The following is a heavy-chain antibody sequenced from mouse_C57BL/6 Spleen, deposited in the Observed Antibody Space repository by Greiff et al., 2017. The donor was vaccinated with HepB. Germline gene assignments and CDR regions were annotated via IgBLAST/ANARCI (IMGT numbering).Heavy chain of an antibody. D-gene: IGHD2-4*01. CDR3: ATGGDYDAWFAY. V-gene: IGHV1-55*01. J-gene: IGHJ3*01. CDR1: GYTFTSYW. CDR2: IYPGSGST. Sequence: QVQLQQPGAELVKPGASVKMSCKASGYTFTSYWITWVKQRPGQGLEWIGDIYPGSGSTNYNEKFKSKATLTVDTSSSTAYMQLSSLTSEDSAVYYCATGGDYDAWFAYWGQGTLVTVSA.